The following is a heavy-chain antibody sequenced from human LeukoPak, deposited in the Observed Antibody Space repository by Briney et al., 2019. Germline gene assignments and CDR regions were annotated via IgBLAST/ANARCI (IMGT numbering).Heavy chain of an antibody. CDR1: GFTFSSYA. D-gene: IGHD4-17*01. Sequence: GGSLRLSCPASGFTFSSYAISWVRQAPGKGLERVSTISGSGGGTYYADSVKGRFTISRDNSKNTLYLQMNGLRAEDAAVYYCAKSVGYTTVTTFDSWGQGTLVTVSS. J-gene: IGHJ4*02. CDR2: ISGSGGGT. CDR3: AKSVGYTTVTTFDS. V-gene: IGHV3-23*01.